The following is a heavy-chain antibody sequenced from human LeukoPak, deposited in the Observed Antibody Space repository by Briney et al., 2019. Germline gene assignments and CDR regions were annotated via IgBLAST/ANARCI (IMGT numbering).Heavy chain of an antibody. CDR2: IYHSGSA. CDR3: ARVVVVVPAAIRVFDI. V-gene: IGHV4-30-2*01. D-gene: IGHD2-2*01. Sequence: SQTLSLTCTVSGGSISSDGYYWSWIRQPPGKGLEWIGYIYHSGSAYYNPSLKSRVTISVDTSKNQFSLKLSSVTAADTAVYYCARVVVVVPAAIRVFDIWGQGTMVTVSS. J-gene: IGHJ3*02. CDR1: GGSISSDGYY.